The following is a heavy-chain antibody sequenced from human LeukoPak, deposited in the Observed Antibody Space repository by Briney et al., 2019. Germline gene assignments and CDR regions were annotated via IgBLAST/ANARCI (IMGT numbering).Heavy chain of an antibody. J-gene: IGHJ3*02. Sequence: GGSLRLSCAASGFTFDDYAMHWVRQAPGKGLEWVSGISWNSGTIGYADSVKGRFTISRDNAKNSLYLQMHSLRAEDTAFYFCAKDVTGTGAFDIWGQGTMVTDSS. CDR1: GFTFDDYA. CDR3: AKDVTGTGAFDI. D-gene: IGHD1-7*01. CDR2: ISWNSGTI. V-gene: IGHV3-9*01.